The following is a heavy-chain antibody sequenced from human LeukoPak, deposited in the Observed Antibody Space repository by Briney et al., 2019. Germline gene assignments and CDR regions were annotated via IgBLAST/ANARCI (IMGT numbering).Heavy chain of an antibody. CDR2: ISSSSSYT. V-gene: IGHV3-11*06. D-gene: IGHD4-11*01. CDR3: ARAPHYSNYGPYYYGMDV. CDR1: GFTFSDYY. Sequence: GGSLRLSCAASGFTFSDYYMSWIRQAPGKGLEWVSYISSSSSYTNYADSVKGRFTISRDNAKNSMYLQMNSLRAEDTAVYYCARAPHYSNYGPYYYGMDVWGQGTTVTVSS. J-gene: IGHJ6*02.